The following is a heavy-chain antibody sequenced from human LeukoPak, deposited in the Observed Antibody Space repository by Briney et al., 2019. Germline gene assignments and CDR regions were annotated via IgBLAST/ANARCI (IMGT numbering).Heavy chain of an antibody. CDR2: ISKDGRTI. J-gene: IGHJ4*02. CDR1: GFSFSTQE. Sequence: GGSLRLSCAASGFSFSTQEMAWVRQAPGKGLEWVSYISKDGRTIYYADSVKGRFTISRDNTRNSLFLQLNSLSADDTAFYYCARGSYTGFDLYFDSWGQGTLVTISS. CDR3: ARGSYTGFDLYFDS. D-gene: IGHD5-12*01. V-gene: IGHV3-48*03.